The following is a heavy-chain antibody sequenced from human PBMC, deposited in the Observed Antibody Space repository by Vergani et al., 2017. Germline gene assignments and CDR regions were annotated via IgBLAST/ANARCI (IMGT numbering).Heavy chain of an antibody. V-gene: IGHV3-7*01. J-gene: IGHJ4*02. D-gene: IGHD3-22*01. CDR3: TRGGLSGYYIY. CDR2: IKYDGSEN. CDR1: GFTFSSFW. Sequence: EVQLVESGGGLVQPGGSLRLSCAASGFTFSSFWMSWVRQTPGKGLEWVAKIKYDGSENFHADSVKGRFTISRDNAKNSLYLQMNSLRAEDTAVYYCTRGGLSGYYIYWGQGSLVTVSS.